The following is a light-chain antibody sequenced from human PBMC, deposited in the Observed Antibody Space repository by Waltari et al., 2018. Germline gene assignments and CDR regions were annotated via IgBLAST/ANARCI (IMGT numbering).Light chain of an antibody. CDR3: QSYDTNLVV. V-gene: IGLV1-40*01. Sequence: QSVLAQPPSVSGAPGQRVTISCPGSSSNIGAGYDVHWYQQLPGTAPKLPIYGNNNRPSGVPDRFSGSKSGTSASLAITGLQAEDEASYYCQSYDTNLVVFGGGTKLTVL. CDR1: SSNIGAGYD. CDR2: GNN. J-gene: IGLJ2*01.